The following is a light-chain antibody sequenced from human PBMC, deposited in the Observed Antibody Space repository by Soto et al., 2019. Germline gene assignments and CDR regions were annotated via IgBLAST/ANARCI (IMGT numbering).Light chain of an antibody. Sequence: DIQMTQSPSTLSASVGDRVTITCRASQSISSWLAWYQQKPGKAPKLLIYKAYSLQSGVPSRFSGSGSGTEFTLTISSLQPDDFATYYCQPYNSYPYTLGQGTKLDIK. CDR2: KAY. CDR1: QSISSW. V-gene: IGKV1-5*03. J-gene: IGKJ2*01. CDR3: QPYNSYPYT.